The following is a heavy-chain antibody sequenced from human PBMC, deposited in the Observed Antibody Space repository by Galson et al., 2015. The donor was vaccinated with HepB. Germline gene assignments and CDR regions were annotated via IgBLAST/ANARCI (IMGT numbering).Heavy chain of an antibody. Sequence: SLRLSCAASGFTFSSYGMHWVRQAPGKGLEWVAVISYDGSNKYYADSVKGRFTISRDNSKNTLYLQMNSLRAEDTAVYYCAKDRKEQWLADGDAFDIWGQGTMVTVSS. CDR2: ISYDGSNK. J-gene: IGHJ3*02. V-gene: IGHV3-30*18. CDR3: AKDRKEQWLADGDAFDI. D-gene: IGHD6-19*01. CDR1: GFTFSSYG.